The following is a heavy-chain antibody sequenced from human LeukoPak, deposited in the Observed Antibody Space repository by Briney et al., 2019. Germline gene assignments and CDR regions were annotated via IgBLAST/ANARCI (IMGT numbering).Heavy chain of an antibody. V-gene: IGHV1-46*01. CDR1: GYTFSNYG. CDR3: VLRSPSDFDY. D-gene: IGHD5/OR15-5a*01. J-gene: IGHJ4*02. CDR2: INPSGGST. Sequence: ASVKVSCKASGYTFSNYGINWVRQAPGQGLEWMGIINPSGGSTSYAQKFQGRVTMTRDTSTSTVYMELSSLRSEDTAVYYCVLRSPSDFDYWGQGTLVTVSS.